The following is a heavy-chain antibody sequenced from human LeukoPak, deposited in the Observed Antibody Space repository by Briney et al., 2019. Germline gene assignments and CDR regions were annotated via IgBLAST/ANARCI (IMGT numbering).Heavy chain of an antibody. V-gene: IGHV3-43*02. J-gene: IGHJ4*02. CDR3: AKEDYSSSWYALDY. CDR2: ISGDGGSI. CDR1: GFTFDDYA. Sequence: PGGSLRLSCAASGFTFDDYAIYWVRQGPGKGLEWVSLISGDGGSIYYADSVKGRFTISRDNSKNSLYLQMNSLRTEDTALYYCAKEDYSSSWYALDYWGQGTLVTASS. D-gene: IGHD6-13*01.